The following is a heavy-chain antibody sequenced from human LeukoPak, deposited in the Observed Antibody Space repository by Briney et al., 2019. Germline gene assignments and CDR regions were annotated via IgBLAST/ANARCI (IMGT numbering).Heavy chain of an antibody. D-gene: IGHD6-19*01. CDR2: IKQDGSEK. CDR1: GFTFSKYW. CDR3: ARYLAGSGWHFDY. V-gene: IGHV3-7*02. Sequence: GSLRLSCAASGFTFSKYWMNWVRQAPGKGLEWVANIKQDGSEKFYVDSVKGRFTISRDNAKNSLYLQMNSLRAEDTAVYYCARYLAGSGWHFDYWGQGTLVTVSS. J-gene: IGHJ4*02.